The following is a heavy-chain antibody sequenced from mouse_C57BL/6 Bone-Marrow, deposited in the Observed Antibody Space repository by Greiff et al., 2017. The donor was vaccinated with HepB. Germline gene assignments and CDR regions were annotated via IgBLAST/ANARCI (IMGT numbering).Heavy chain of an antibody. CDR2: IHPNSGST. J-gene: IGHJ1*03. CDR3: ARGNPWYFDV. D-gene: IGHD2-1*01. V-gene: IGHV1-64*01. Sequence: QVHVKQPGAELVKPAASVKLSCKASGYTFTSYWMHWVKQRPGQGLEWIGMIHPNSGSTNYNEKFKSKATLTVDKSSSTAYMQLSSLTSEDSAVYYCARGNPWYFDVWGTGTTVTVSS. CDR1: GYTFTSYW.